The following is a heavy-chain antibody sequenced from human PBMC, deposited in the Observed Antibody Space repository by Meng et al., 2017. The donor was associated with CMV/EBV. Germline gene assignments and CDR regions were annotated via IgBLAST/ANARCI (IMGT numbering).Heavy chain of an antibody. J-gene: IGHJ4*02. CDR2: INHSGST. CDR3: ARESMVRGED. CDR1: GGSFSGYY. V-gene: IGHV4-34*01. D-gene: IGHD3-10*01. Sequence: QLQQQPGGAGLLHPSDPLPLTGAVYGGSFSGYYWSWIRQPPGKGLEWIGEINHSGSTNYNPSLKSRVTISVDTSKNQFSLKLSSVTAADTAVYYCARESMVRGEDWGQGTLVTVSS.